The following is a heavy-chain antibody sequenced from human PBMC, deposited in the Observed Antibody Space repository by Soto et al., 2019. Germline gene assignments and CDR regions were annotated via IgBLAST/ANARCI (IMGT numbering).Heavy chain of an antibody. CDR3: AREERNRYSSGWYTYFDY. V-gene: IGHV1-69*01. Sequence: QVQLVQSGAEVKKPGSSVKVSCKASGGTFSSYAISWVRQAPGQGLEWMGGIIPIFGTANYAQTFQGRVTITADESTSTAYMELSSLRSEDTAVYYCAREERNRYSSGWYTYFDYWGQGTLVNVSS. D-gene: IGHD6-19*01. CDR2: IIPIFGTA. J-gene: IGHJ4*02. CDR1: GGTFSSYA.